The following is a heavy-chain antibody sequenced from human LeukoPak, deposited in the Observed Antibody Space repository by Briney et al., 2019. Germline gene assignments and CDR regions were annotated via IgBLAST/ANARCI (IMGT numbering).Heavy chain of an antibody. V-gene: IGHV3-23*01. CDR1: GFTFSDYY. Sequence: GGSLRLSCAASGFTFSDYYMSWIRQAPGKGLEWVSAISGSGGSTYYADSVKGRFTISRDNSKNTLYLQMNSLRAEDTAVYYCAKGLRLIDYWGQGTLVTVSS. CDR2: ISGSGGST. D-gene: IGHD6-25*01. CDR3: AKGLRLIDY. J-gene: IGHJ4*02.